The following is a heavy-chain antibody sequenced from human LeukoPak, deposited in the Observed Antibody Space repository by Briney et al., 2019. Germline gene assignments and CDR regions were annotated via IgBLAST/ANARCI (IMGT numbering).Heavy chain of an antibody. CDR3: ARDGCSSTSCRFYNWFDP. D-gene: IGHD2-2*01. CDR2: ISTSSSYI. V-gene: IGHV3-21*01. Sequence: GGSLRLSCAASGFTFSGYNMNWVRQAPGKGLEWVSFISTSSSYIHYADSVKGRFTISRDNAKNSLFLQMNSLRAEDTAVYYCARDGCSSTSCRFYNWFDPWGQGTLVTVSS. J-gene: IGHJ5*02. CDR1: GFTFSGYN.